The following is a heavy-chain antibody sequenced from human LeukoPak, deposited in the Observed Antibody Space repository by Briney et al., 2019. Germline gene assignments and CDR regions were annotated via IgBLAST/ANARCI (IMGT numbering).Heavy chain of an antibody. J-gene: IGHJ4*02. Sequence: GGSLRLSCAASGFSFSSRNMNWVRQAPGKGLEWVSYISASTSSIYYADSVKGRFTISRDNSKNTLYLQMNSLRAEDTAVYYCARDLRFLEWFFDYWGQGTLVTVSS. V-gene: IGHV3-48*01. CDR1: GFSFSSRN. CDR2: ISASTSSI. CDR3: ARDLRFLEWFFDY. D-gene: IGHD3-3*01.